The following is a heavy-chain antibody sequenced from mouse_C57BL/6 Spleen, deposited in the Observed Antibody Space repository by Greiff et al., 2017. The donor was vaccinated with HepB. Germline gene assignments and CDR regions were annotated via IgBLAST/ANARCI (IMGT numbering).Heavy chain of an antibody. D-gene: IGHD1-1*01. Sequence: QVHVKQSGAELVRPGASVKLSCKASGYTFTDYYINWVKQRPGQGLEWIARIYPGSGNTYYNEKFKGKATLTAEKSSSTAYMQLSSLTSEDSAVYFCARTDYGSSYGAWFAYWGQGTLVTVSA. CDR2: IYPGSGNT. V-gene: IGHV1-76*01. CDR1: GYTFTDYY. J-gene: IGHJ3*01. CDR3: ARTDYGSSYGAWFAY.